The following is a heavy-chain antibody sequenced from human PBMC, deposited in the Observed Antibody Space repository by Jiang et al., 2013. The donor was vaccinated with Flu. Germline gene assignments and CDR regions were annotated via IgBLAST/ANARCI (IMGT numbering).Heavy chain of an antibody. D-gene: IGHD3-9*01. J-gene: IGHJ4*02. CDR1: GYSFTSYW. Sequence: GAEVKKPGESLKISCKGSGYSFTSYWIGWVRQMPGKGLEWMGIIYPGDSDTRYSPSFQGQVTISADKSISTAYLQWSSLKASDTAMYYCARLLDYDILTGYPPLDYWGQGTLVTVSS. CDR2: IYPGDSDT. CDR3: ARLLDYDILTGYPPLDY. V-gene: IGHV5-51*01.